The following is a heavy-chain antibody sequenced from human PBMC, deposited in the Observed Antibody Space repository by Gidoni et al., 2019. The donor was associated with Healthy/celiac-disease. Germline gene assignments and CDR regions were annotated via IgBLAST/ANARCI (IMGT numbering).Heavy chain of an antibody. CDR1: GGSISSYY. J-gene: IGHJ4*02. Sequence: QVQLQESGPGLVKPSETLSLTCTFSGGSISSYYWSWTRQPPGKGLEWIGYIYYSGSTNYNPSLKSRVTISVDTSKNQFSLKLSSVTAADTAVYYCARTGGGLWFGDRDKYYFDYWGQGTLVTVSS. D-gene: IGHD3-10*01. V-gene: IGHV4-59*01. CDR3: ARTGGGLWFGDRDKYYFDY. CDR2: IYYSGST.